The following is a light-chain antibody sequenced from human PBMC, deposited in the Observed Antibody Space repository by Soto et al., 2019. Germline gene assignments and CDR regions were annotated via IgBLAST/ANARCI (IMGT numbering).Light chain of an antibody. Sequence: IRMTQSPSSFSASTGDRVTITSRASQGISSYLAWYQQKPGKAPKLLIYKASTLKSGVPSRFSGSGSGTEFTLTISSLQPDDFATYYCQHYNSYSEAFGQGTRLEIK. CDR3: QHYNSYSEA. CDR1: QGISSY. J-gene: IGKJ5*01. V-gene: IGKV1-8*01. CDR2: KAS.